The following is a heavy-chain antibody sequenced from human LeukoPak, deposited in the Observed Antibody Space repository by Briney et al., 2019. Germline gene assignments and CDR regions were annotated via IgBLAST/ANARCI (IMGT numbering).Heavy chain of an antibody. J-gene: IGHJ6*03. CDR1: GYTFTSYD. CDR3: ARGLVVPAAATTYYYYYMDV. D-gene: IGHD2-2*01. CDR2: MNPNSGNT. V-gene: IGHV1-8*01. Sequence: GASVKVSCKASGYTFTSYDINWVRQATGQGLEWMGWMNPNSGNTGYAQKFQGRVTMTRNTSISTAYMELSSLGSEDTAVYYCARGLVVPAAATTYYYYYMDVWGKGTTVTISS.